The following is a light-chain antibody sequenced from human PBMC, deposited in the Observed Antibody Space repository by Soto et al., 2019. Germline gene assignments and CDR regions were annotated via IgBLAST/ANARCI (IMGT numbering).Light chain of an antibody. CDR3: ATRDDGLSGDWV. J-gene: IGLJ3*02. CDR1: IGSNY. CDR2: KNN. V-gene: IGLV1-47*01. Sequence: QSVLTQPPSASGTPGQRVTISCSGSIGSNYIYWYQQLPGTAPKLRIYKNNLRPSGVPDRFSGSRSGTSSSLAISGLRSEDETDYYCATRDDGLSGDWVFGGGTQLTVL.